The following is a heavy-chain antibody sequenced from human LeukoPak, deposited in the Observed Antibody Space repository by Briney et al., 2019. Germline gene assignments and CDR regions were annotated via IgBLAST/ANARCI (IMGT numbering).Heavy chain of an antibody. CDR2: ISYDGSNK. CDR1: GFTFSSYA. V-gene: IGHV3-30*04. J-gene: IGHJ3*02. CDR3: AGTVRFQAAFDI. Sequence: GRSLRLSCAASGFTFSSYAMHWLRQAPGKGLEWVAVISYDGSNKYYADSVKGRFTISRDNSKNTLYLQMNSLRAEDTAVYYCAGTVRFQAAFDIWGQGTMVTVSS.